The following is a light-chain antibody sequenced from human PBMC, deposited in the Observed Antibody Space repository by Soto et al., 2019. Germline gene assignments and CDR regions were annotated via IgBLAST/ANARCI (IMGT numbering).Light chain of an antibody. CDR2: DAS. V-gene: IGKV1-39*01. CDR1: QTISNY. CDR3: QQTYSIPFT. Sequence: DIPMTQSPAFLSMSVGDRLTISCRASQTISNYLTWYQQKIGEAPKRLIYDASTLESGVPSRFSASGSGTDFTLIISGLQREDFATYFCQQTYSIPFTFGPGTKVEI. J-gene: IGKJ3*01.